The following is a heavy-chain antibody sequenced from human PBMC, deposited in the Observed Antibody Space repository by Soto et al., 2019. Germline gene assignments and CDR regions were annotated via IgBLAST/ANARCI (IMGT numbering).Heavy chain of an antibody. Sequence: LSLTDTVSXLPISIGGYYWSLIRQPPGKGLEWLVYIYYSGSTYYNPSLKSRVTISVDTSKNQFSLKLSSVTAADTAVYYCARGKRDYYYDSSGYYYVDYFDDWGQGTLVTVSS. CDR3: ARGKRDYYYDSSGYYYVDYFDD. V-gene: IGHV4-30-4*01. J-gene: IGHJ4*02. CDR1: XLPISIGGYY. D-gene: IGHD3-22*01. CDR2: IYYSGST.